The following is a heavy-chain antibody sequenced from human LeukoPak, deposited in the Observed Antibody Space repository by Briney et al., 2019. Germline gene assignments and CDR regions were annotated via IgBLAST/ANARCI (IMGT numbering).Heavy chain of an antibody. CDR1: GGSISSGGYY. V-gene: IGHV4-31*03. CDR2: IYYSGST. J-gene: IGHJ3*02. Sequence: SQTLSHTCTVSGGSISSGGYYWSWIRQHPGKGLEWIGYIYYSGSTYYNPSLKSRVTISVDTSKNQFSLKLSSVTAADTAVYYCAGRTQLGAFDIWGQGTMVTVSS. D-gene: IGHD1-1*01. CDR3: AGRTQLGAFDI.